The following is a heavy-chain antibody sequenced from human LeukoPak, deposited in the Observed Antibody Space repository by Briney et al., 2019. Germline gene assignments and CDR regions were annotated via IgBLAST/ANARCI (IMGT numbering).Heavy chain of an antibody. CDR3: ARHYSSGDAFDI. V-gene: IGHV4-39*01. D-gene: IGHD3-10*01. CDR1: GDSISSSPYY. CDR2: IYYSGST. Sequence: SETLSLTCNVSGDSISSSPYYWGWIRQPPGKGLEWIGSIYYSGSTYYNPSLKSRVTISVDTSKNQFSLKLSSVTAADTAVYYCARHYSSGDAFDIWGQGTMVTVSS. J-gene: IGHJ3*02.